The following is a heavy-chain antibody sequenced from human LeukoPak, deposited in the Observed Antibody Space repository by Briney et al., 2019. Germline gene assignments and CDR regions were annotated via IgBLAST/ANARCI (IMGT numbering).Heavy chain of an antibody. Sequence: ASVKVSCKASGYTFTSYDIYWVRQATGQGLEWMGWMNPNSGNTGYAQKFQGRVTITRNTSISTAYMELSSLRSEDTAVYYCARSGDILTGYYIGYWGQGTLVTVSS. CDR1: GYTFTSYD. CDR2: MNPNSGNT. CDR3: ARSGDILTGYYIGY. D-gene: IGHD3-9*01. V-gene: IGHV1-8*03. J-gene: IGHJ4*02.